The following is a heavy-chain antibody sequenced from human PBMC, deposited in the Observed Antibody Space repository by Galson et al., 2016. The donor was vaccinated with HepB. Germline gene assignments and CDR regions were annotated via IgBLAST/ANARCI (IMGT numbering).Heavy chain of an antibody. V-gene: IGHV3-33*01. Sequence: SLRLSCAASGFTFSRSGMHWVRQAPGKGLEWVALIWYDGSNKYYADSVKGRFTISRDNSRNTLFLQMSRLRAEDTGLYYCAREDPLIAAALLDSWGQGTLVTVSS. CDR3: AREDPLIAAALLDS. J-gene: IGHJ4*02. D-gene: IGHD6-25*01. CDR1: GFTFSRSG. CDR2: IWYDGSNK.